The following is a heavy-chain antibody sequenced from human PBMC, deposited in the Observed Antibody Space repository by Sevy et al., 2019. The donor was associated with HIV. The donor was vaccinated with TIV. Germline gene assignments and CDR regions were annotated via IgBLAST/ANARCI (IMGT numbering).Heavy chain of an antibody. CDR1: GFTFNTYA. V-gene: IGHV3-23*01. Sequence: GGSLRLSCEASGFTFNTYAMNWVRQAPGKGLEWVSGIRNGGERTDYTDSVKGRVTISRDNFKNTLFLQLNSLRADDTAVYYCAKSLYDSTGYYPVLDYWGQGTPVTVSS. D-gene: IGHD3-22*01. CDR3: AKSLYDSTGYYPVLDY. J-gene: IGHJ4*02. CDR2: IRNGGERT.